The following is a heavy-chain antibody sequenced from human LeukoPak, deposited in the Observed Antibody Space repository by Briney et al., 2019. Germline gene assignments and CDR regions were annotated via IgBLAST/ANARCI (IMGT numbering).Heavy chain of an antibody. CDR1: GFTVSSNY. D-gene: IGHD2-15*01. Sequence: GGSLRLSCAASGFTVSSNYMSCVRQAPGKGLEWGANIKQDGSEKYYVDSVKGRFTISRDNAKNSLYLQMNSLRAEDTAVYYCARPLGYCSGGSCYPADYWGQGTLVTVSS. CDR2: IKQDGSEK. J-gene: IGHJ4*02. V-gene: IGHV3-7*01. CDR3: ARPLGYCSGGSCYPADY.